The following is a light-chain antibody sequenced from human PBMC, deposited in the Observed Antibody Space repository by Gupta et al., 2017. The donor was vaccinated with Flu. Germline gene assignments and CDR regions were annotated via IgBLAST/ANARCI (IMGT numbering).Light chain of an antibody. CDR2: GAS. CDR3: QQDGSSPIT. V-gene: IGKV3-20*01. J-gene: IGKJ5*01. Sequence: EIVLTQSPGTLSLSPGERATLSCRASQSVSSSYLAWYQQKPGQAPMLLIYGASSRATGIPDRFSGSGSGTDFTLTISRLEPEDFAVYYCQQDGSSPITFGQGTRLEIK. CDR1: QSVSSSY.